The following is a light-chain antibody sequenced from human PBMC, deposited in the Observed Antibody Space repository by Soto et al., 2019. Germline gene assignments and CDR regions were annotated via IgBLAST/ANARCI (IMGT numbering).Light chain of an antibody. Sequence: QSVLTQPPYASGSPGQSVTISCTGSSSDVGAYNYVSWYQQHPGKAPKLMIYEVTKRPSGVPDRFSGSKSGNTASLTVSGLQAEDEADYYCSSYAGSNNLPFGGGTKLTVL. J-gene: IGLJ3*02. CDR3: SSYAGSNNLP. V-gene: IGLV2-8*01. CDR1: SSDVGAYNY. CDR2: EVT.